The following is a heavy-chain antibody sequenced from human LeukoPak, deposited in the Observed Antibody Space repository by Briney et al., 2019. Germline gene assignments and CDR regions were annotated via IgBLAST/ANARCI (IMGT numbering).Heavy chain of an antibody. D-gene: IGHD6-19*01. CDR2: VYPSGGT. Sequence: SETLSLTCTVSGGSISNYYWSWIRQPAGERLEWLGCVYPSGGTNYNPSLKSRVTISVDTSKNQFSLKLSSVTAADTAVYYCIGWYKGSMLGGAFDIWGQGTMVTVSS. CDR1: GGSISNYY. J-gene: IGHJ3*02. CDR3: IGWYKGSMLGGAFDI. V-gene: IGHV4-4*07.